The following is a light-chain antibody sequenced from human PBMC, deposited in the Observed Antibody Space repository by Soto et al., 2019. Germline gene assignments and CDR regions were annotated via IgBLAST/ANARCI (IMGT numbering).Light chain of an antibody. CDR2: GAS. V-gene: IGKV3-15*01. CDR3: QKYNEWPRT. Sequence: ENVSTPSPGTLSFSPVYISTLSFMASQSVGNDLAWYQPTVGQAPRLLIYGASTRATGIPARFSGSGSGTDFTLIISSLQSEDFAVFYCQKYNEWPRTCGQGTKGDIK. J-gene: IGKJ1*01. CDR1: QSVGND.